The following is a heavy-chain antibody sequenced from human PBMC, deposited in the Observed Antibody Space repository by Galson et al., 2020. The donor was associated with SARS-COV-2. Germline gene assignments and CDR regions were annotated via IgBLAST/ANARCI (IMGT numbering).Heavy chain of an antibody. D-gene: IGHD5-12*01. Sequence: GGSLRLSCSASGFTFSTYAMHWVRQAPGKGLEFVLIISNNGDNTFYADSVKGRFTISRDNPKNTLYLQMSSLRAEDTALYYCVKHGAAGGYGNFDYWGQGTLVIVSS. V-gene: IGHV3-64D*08. J-gene: IGHJ4*02. CDR2: ISNNGDNT. CDR1: GFTFSTYA. CDR3: VKHGAAGGYGNFDY.